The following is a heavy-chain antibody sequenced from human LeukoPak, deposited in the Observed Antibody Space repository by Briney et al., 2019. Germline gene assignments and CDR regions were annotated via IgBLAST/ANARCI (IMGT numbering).Heavy chain of an antibody. D-gene: IGHD1-14*01. V-gene: IGHV4-4*02. CDR1: LDSTTSNF. Sequence: SETLSLTCTVSLDSTTSNFWSWVRQPPGKGLEWIGEIHRSGSPNYNPSLQSRVTISIDRSRNQIALELSSVAAADTAVYYCAREILGGFNPGAYWGQGTLVTVSS. CDR3: AREILGGFNPGAY. CDR2: IHRSGSP. J-gene: IGHJ4*02.